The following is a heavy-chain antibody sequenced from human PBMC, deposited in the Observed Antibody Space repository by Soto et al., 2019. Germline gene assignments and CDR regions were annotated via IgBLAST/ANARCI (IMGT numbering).Heavy chain of an antibody. CDR2: ISSSSSYI. CDR1: GFTFSSYS. CDR3: ARDRGNYYDSSGFDY. J-gene: IGHJ4*02. Sequence: GGSLRLSCAASGFTFSSYSMNWVRQAPGKGLEWVSSISSSSSYIYYADSVKGRFTISRDNAKNSLYLQMNSLRAEDTAVYYCARDRGNYYDSSGFDYWGQGTLVTVSS. V-gene: IGHV3-21*01. D-gene: IGHD3-22*01.